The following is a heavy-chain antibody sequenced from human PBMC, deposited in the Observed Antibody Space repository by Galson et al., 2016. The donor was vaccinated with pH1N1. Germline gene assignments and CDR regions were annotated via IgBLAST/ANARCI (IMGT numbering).Heavy chain of an antibody. J-gene: IGHJ5*02. D-gene: IGHD3-16*01. Sequence: QSGAEVKKPGESLRISCKGSGNSFTSSWISWVRQMPGKGLEWMEMFDPNDSNTKYSPSFQGHVTLSSDRSISTAYLQWSSLKASDTAIYFCARHSGDRGSWFVLWGHGTQVTVSS. CDR3: ARHSGDRGSWFVL. CDR1: GNSFTSSW. V-gene: IGHV5-10-1*01. CDR2: FDPNDSNT.